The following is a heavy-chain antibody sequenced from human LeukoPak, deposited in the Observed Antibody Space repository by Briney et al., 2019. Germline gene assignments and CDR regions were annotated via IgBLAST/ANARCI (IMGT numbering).Heavy chain of an antibody. Sequence: SQTLSLTCAISGDSVSSNSAAWNWIRQSPSRGLEWLGRTYYRSKWYNDYAVSVKSRITINPDTSKNQFSLQLNSVTPEDTAVYYCARDLFGYSSGSSYYFYYYYMDVWGKGTTVTISS. D-gene: IGHD6-19*01. CDR3: ARDLFGYSSGSSYYFYYYYMDV. V-gene: IGHV6-1*01. CDR2: TYYRSKWYN. J-gene: IGHJ6*03. CDR1: GDSVSSNSAA.